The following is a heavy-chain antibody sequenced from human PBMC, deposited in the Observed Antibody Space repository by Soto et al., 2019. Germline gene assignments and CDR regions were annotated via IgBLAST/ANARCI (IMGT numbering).Heavy chain of an antibody. CDR2: IYSGGST. J-gene: IGHJ4*02. D-gene: IGHD6-6*01. CDR1: GFTVSSNY. Sequence: GGSLRLSCAASGFTVSSNYMSWVRQAPGKGLEWVAVIYSGGSTYYADSVKGRFTISRDNSKNTLYLQMNSLRAEDTAVYYCARDRPSSSSFDYWGQGTLVTVSS. V-gene: IGHV3-66*01. CDR3: ARDRPSSSSFDY.